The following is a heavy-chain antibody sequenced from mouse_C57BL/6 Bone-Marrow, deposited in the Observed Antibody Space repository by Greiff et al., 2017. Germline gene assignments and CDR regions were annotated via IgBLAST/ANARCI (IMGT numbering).Heavy chain of an antibody. J-gene: IGHJ2*01. D-gene: IGHD1-1*01. Sequence: EVHLVESGGDLVKPGGSLKLSCAASGFTFSSYGMSWVRQTPDKRLEWVATISSGGSYTYYPDSVKGRFTISRDNAKNTLYLQMSSLKSEGTAMYYCASLHYYGSSYDYFDYWGQGTTLTVSS. V-gene: IGHV5-6*01. CDR2: ISSGGSYT. CDR1: GFTFSSYG. CDR3: ASLHYYGSSYDYFDY.